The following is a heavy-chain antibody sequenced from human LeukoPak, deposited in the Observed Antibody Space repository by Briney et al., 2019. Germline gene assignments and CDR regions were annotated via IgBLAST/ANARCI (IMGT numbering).Heavy chain of an antibody. J-gene: IGHJ4*02. D-gene: IGHD6-13*01. CDR1: GFTFDDYA. CDR2: ISWNSGSI. CDR3: AKDLAAAGPQGGSDTGFWDY. V-gene: IGHV3-9*01. Sequence: GGSLRLSCAASGFTFDDYAMHWVRQAPGKGLEWVSGISWNSGSIGYADSVKGRFTISRDNAKNSLYLQMNSLRAEDTALYYCAKDLAAAGPQGGSDTGFWDYWGQGTLVIVSS.